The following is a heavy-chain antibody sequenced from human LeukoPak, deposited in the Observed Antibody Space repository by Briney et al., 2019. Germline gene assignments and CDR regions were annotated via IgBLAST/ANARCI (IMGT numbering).Heavy chain of an antibody. D-gene: IGHD2-15*01. V-gene: IGHV3-48*01. CDR2: ISSSSNNK. J-gene: IGHJ5*02. CDR3: ARGADGVSSNSRGWFDP. CDR1: GFSFSTYN. Sequence: PGGSLRLSCADSGFSFSTYNMNWVRQAPGKGLEWLSYISSSSNNKYYADSVRGRFAISRDNAKNSLYLQMNSLRAEDTAVYSCARGADGVSSNSRGWFDPWGQGTLVTVSS.